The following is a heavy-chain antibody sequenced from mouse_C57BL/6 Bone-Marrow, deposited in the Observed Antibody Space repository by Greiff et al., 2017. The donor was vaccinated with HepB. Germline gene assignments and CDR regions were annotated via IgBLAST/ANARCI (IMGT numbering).Heavy chain of an antibody. J-gene: IGHJ4*01. CDR1: GYSITSGYY. Sequence: EVKLLESGPGLVKPSQSLSLTCSVTGYSITSGYYWNWIRQFPGNKLEWMGYISYDGSNNYNPSLKNRISITRDTSKNQFFLKLNSVTTEDTATYYCAGLWYYAMDYWGQGTSVTVSS. CDR2: ISYDGSN. D-gene: IGHD6-5*01. CDR3: AGLWYYAMDY. V-gene: IGHV3-6*01.